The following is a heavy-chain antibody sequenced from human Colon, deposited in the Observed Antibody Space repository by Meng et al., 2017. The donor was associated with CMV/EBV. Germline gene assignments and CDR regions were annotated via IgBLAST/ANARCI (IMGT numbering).Heavy chain of an antibody. CDR3: AKDRAYCGSFSCSPNYFDG. V-gene: IGHV3-23*01. CDR2: INGVGDTT. D-gene: IGHD2-21*01. CDR1: GFTFNRSS. J-gene: IGHJ4*02. Sequence: GGSLRLSCAASGFTFNRSSMSWVRQAPGKGLEWVSGINGVGDTTYYADSVKGRFTISRDNSKNTLYLRMIDLRAEDTAMYYCAKDRAYCGSFSCSPNYFDGWGQGNLVTVSS.